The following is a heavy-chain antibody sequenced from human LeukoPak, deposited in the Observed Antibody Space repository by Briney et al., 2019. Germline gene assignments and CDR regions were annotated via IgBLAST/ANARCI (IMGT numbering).Heavy chain of an antibody. V-gene: IGHV4-34*01. CDR1: GGSFSGYY. CDR2: INHSGST. J-gene: IGHJ3*01. Sequence: SETLPLTCAVSGGSFSGYYWNWIRQPPGKGLEWIGEINHSGSTNYNPSLKSRVTISVDTSKNQFSLKLSSVTAADTAVYYCARPSPPLVTWGQGTMVTVSS. D-gene: IGHD2/OR15-2a*01. CDR3: ARPSPPLVT.